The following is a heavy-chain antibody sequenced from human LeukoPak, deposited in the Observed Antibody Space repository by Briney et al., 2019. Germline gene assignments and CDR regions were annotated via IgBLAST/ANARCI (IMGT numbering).Heavy chain of an antibody. D-gene: IGHD1-1*01. CDR2: ISSSGSTK. V-gene: IGHV3-48*03. Sequence: GGSLRLSCAASGFTFSSYEIIWLRQAPGRGLEWVSYISSSGSTKYYADSVKGRLTISRDNAKNSLSLQMNSLRAEDTAVYYCARENERMEGTEAFDIWGQGTMVTVSS. J-gene: IGHJ3*02. CDR3: ARENERMEGTEAFDI. CDR1: GFTFSSYE.